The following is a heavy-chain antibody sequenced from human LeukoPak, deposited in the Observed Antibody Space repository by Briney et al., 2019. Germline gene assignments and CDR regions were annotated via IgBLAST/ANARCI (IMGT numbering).Heavy chain of an antibody. D-gene: IGHD1-26*01. J-gene: IGHJ5*01. CDR3: AIDDGSATMGFDS. CDR1: GGTFSSYA. V-gene: IGHV1-69*05. Sequence: GASVKVSCKASGGTFSSYAFSWVRQAPGQGLQWMGGIIPILGTTNYAQQFQGRVTMTTDESTSTAFMELSSLRSEDTAIYYCAIDDGSATMGFDSWGQGTLLTVSS. CDR2: IIPILGTT.